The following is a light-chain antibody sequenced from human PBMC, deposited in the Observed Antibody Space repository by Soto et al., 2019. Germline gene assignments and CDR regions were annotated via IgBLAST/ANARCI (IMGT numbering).Light chain of an antibody. CDR3: SSYTSGSTLV. V-gene: IGLV2-8*01. CDR1: SSDVGGYNY. J-gene: IGLJ1*01. CDR2: EVS. Sequence: LTQPPSASGSPGQSVTISCTGTSSDVGGYNYVSWYQQHPGKAPKLMIYEVSKRPSGVPDRFSGSKSGNTASLTVSGLQAEDEADYYCSSYTSGSTLVFGTGTKVTVL.